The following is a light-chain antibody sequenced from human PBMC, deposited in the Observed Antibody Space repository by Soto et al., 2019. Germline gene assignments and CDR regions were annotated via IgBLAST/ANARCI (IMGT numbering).Light chain of an antibody. V-gene: IGKV3-11*01. CDR2: DTS. Sequence: ENVLTQSPATLSLSPGDRATLSCRASQSVSNYLAWYQQKPGQPPRLLIFDTSNRATGIPDRFSGSGSGTDFTLTISSLEPEDFAVYYCQQRNNWPPVFTFGPGTKVEIK. CDR1: QSVSNY. CDR3: QQRNNWPPVFT. J-gene: IGKJ3*01.